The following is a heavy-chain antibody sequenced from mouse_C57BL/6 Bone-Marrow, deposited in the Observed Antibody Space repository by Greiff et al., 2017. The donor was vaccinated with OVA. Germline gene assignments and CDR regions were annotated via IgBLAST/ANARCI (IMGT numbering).Heavy chain of an antibody. J-gene: IGHJ2*01. D-gene: IGHD1-1*01. V-gene: IGHV8-12*01. Sequence: QVTLKVSGPGILQSSQTLSLSCSFSGFSLSTSGMGVSWIRQPSGKGMEWLVHIYWDDDKRNNPTLKSRLTISKDTSRNQVFLKITSVDTADTATYYCARRAYYYGSSYHYFDYWGQGTTLTVSS. CDR2: IYWDDDK. CDR3: ARRAYYYGSSYHYFDY. CDR1: GFSLSTSGMG.